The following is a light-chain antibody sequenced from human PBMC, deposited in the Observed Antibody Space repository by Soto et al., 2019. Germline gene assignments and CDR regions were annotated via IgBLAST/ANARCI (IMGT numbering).Light chain of an antibody. CDR2: GAS. CDR1: QSVISTD. CDR3: QQYGSSPIT. V-gene: IGKV3-20*01. J-gene: IGKJ5*01. Sequence: IVQTQSPCTLSLSTGERDTLSCRASQSVISTDLAWYQQKPGQAPRLLIYGASSWATGIPDRFSGSGSGTDFTLTISRLEPEDFAVYYCQQYGSSPITFGQGTRL.